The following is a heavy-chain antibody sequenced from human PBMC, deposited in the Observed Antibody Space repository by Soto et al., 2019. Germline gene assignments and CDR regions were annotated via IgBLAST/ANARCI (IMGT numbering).Heavy chain of an antibody. CDR3: ARDSQYSTSWQRFDS. CDR1: GYTFTNYA. D-gene: IGHD6-13*01. J-gene: IGHJ4*02. CDR2: VNTYNGNP. V-gene: IGHV1-18*01. Sequence: QVQLVQSGVEVKKPGASVKVSCKASGYTFTNYAISWVRQAPGRGLELMGWVNTYNGNPNYAQIFQGRITMTTDTSTGTAYMELRSLKSDDSAVYYCARDSQYSTSWQRFDSWGQGTLVTVSS.